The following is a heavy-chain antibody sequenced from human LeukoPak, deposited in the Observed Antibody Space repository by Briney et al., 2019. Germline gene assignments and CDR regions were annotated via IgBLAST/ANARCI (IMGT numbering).Heavy chain of an antibody. V-gene: IGHV3-23*01. Sequence: GGSLRLSCAASGFTFSNYAMTWVRQAPEKGLEWVSTISGSAGSTYYADSVKGRFSISRDNSKNTLYLQVNSLRAEDTAVYYCAKERRTVAGTVCDYWGQGTLVTVSS. CDR2: ISGSAGST. D-gene: IGHD6-19*01. J-gene: IGHJ4*02. CDR3: AKERRTVAGTVCDY. CDR1: GFTFSNYA.